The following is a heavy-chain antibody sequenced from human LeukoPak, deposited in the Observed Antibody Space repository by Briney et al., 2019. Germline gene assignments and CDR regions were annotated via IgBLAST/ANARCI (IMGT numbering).Heavy chain of an antibody. Sequence: GASVKVSCKASGYTFTSYYMHWVRQAPGQGLECMGIINPSGGSTSYAQKFQGRVTMTRDMSTSTVYMELSSLRSEDTAVYYCARVSCSSTSCYLLGAHYYMDVWGKGTTVTVSS. J-gene: IGHJ6*03. CDR2: INPSGGST. CDR3: ARVSCSSTSCYLLGAHYYMDV. CDR1: GYTFTSYY. D-gene: IGHD2-2*01. V-gene: IGHV1-46*01.